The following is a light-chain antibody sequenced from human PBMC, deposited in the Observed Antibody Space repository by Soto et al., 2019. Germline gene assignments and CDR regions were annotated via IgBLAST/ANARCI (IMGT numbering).Light chain of an antibody. J-gene: IGKJ1*01. CDR2: DAS. CDR3: QQYNSQGT. CDR1: QSISSW. Sequence: DIQMTQSASTLSASVGDRVTITCRASQSISSWLAWYQQKPGKAPKLLIYDASSLESGVPSRFSGSGSGTEFTLTISSLQPDDFATYYCQQYNSQGTFGQGTKVDIK. V-gene: IGKV1-5*01.